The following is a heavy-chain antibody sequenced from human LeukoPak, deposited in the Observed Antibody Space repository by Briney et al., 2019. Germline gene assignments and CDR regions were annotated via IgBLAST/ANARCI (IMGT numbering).Heavy chain of an antibody. V-gene: IGHV4-34*01. CDR3: ARASGASRRDAFDI. Sequence: GSLRLSCAVSGFTFSSYAMGWVRQAPGKGLEWIGEINHSGSTNYNPSLKSRVTISVDTSKNQFSLKLSSVTAADTAVYYRARASGASRRDAFDIWGQGTMVTVSS. CDR2: INHSGST. J-gene: IGHJ3*02. D-gene: IGHD4-17*01. CDR1: GFTFSSYA.